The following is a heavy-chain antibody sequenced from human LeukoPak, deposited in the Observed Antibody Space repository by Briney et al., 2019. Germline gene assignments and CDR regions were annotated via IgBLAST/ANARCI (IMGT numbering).Heavy chain of an antibody. CDR3: AKATVSSGWFDP. Sequence: GGSLRLSCAASGFTFSSYAMSWVRQAPGKGLEWVSAISGSGGGTYYADPVKGRFTISRDNSKNTLYLQMNSLRAEDTAVYYCAKATVSSGWFDPWGQGTLVTVSS. V-gene: IGHV3-23*01. D-gene: IGHD6-25*01. J-gene: IGHJ5*02. CDR2: ISGSGGGT. CDR1: GFTFSSYA.